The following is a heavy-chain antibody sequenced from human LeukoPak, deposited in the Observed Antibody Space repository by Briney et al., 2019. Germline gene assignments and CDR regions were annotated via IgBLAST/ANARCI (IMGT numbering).Heavy chain of an antibody. V-gene: IGHV5-51*01. J-gene: IGHJ4*02. D-gene: IGHD5-12*01. CDR1: GYSFTNYW. CDR3: ARPSSSGYDF. Sequence: GESLKISCKASGYSFTNYWIGWVRQMPGKGLEWMGIIYPSDSDTRYSPSFQGQVTISADKSISTAYLQWSSLKASDTGMYYCARPSSSGYDFWGQGALVTVSS. CDR2: IYPSDSDT.